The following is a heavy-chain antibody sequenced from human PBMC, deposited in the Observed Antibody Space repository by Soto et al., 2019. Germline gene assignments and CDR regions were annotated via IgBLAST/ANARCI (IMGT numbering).Heavy chain of an antibody. CDR3: AKATEVHFYYYYMDV. CDR1: GFSFNKYG. CDR2: VSYDGRNK. Sequence: QVQLVESGGGVVQPGRSLTLSCAASGFSFNKYGMHWVRQAPGKGLEWVAAVSYDGRNKYYADSVEGRFTISRDNSKNTVFLQRNSLRAEDTAVYYCAKATEVHFYYYYMDVWCKGTTVTVSS. V-gene: IGHV3-30*18. J-gene: IGHJ6*03.